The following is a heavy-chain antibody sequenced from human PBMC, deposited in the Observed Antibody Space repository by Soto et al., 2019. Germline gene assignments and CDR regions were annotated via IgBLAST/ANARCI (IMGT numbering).Heavy chain of an antibody. CDR1: GGSISSYY. CDR3: ARQILQLWSPHAYFDY. Sequence: TSETLSLTYTVSGGSISSYYWSWIRQPPGKGLEWIGYIYYSGSTNYNPSLKSRVTISVDTSKNQFSLKLSSVTAADTAVYYCARQILQLWSPHAYFDYWGQGTLVTVSS. D-gene: IGHD5-18*01. CDR2: IYYSGST. V-gene: IGHV4-59*08. J-gene: IGHJ4*02.